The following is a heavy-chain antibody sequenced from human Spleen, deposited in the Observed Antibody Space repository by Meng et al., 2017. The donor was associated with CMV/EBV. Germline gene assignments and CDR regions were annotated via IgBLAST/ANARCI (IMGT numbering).Heavy chain of an antibody. CDR1: FSNYA. D-gene: IGHD3-3*01. CDR3: ATSEFWSGTYPMYNWFDP. J-gene: IGHJ5*02. V-gene: IGHV1-69*10. Sequence: FSNYAVSWVRQAPGQGLEWMGGFIAVLDIANYAQKFQDRVKITADTHATTAFMELSSLRSDDTAVYYCATSEFWSGTYPMYNWFDPRGQGTLVTVSS. CDR2: FIAVLDIA.